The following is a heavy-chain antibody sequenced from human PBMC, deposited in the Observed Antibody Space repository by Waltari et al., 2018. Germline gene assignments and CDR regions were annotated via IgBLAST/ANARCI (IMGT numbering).Heavy chain of an antibody. CDR3: ARDDQLFLDS. J-gene: IGHJ4*02. D-gene: IGHD2-2*01. CDR2: IYVTEST. Sequence: QVQLHESGPGLDKSSGTLSLSCTVSGGSLSGYYWSWVRQSAGKGLEWIGRIYVTESTNYNPSLKGRVSMSFDMSKNEFSLRLTAVTAADTAVYYCARDDQLFLDSWGQGTLVTVSS. V-gene: IGHV4-4*07. CDR1: GGSLSGYY.